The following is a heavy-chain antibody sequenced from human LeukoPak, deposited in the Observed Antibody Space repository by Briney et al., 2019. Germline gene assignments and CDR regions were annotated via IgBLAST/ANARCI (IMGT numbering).Heavy chain of an antibody. V-gene: IGHV4-34*01. CDR1: GGSFSGYY. CDR2: INHSGST. CDR3: ARRMDPNDTIFGMVSQVPYDY. D-gene: IGHD3-3*01. J-gene: IGHJ4*02. Sequence: SETLSLTCAAYGGSFSGYYWSWIRQPPGKGLEWIGEINHSGSTNYNPSLKSRVTISVDTSKNQFSLKLSSVTAADTAVYYCARRMDPNDTIFGMVSQVPYDYWGQGTLVTVSS.